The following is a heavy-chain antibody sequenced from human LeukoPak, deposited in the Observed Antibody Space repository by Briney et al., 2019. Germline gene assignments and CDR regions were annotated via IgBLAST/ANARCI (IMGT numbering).Heavy chain of an antibody. CDR1: GFSFSDNY. Sequence: PGGSLRLSCAASGFSFSDNYMSWIRQAPGKGLEWVSYISSSSSYTNYADSVKGRFTISRDNSKNSLYLQMNSLRAEDTAVYYCARRGRGYYQFDYWGQGTLVTVSS. CDR3: ARRGRGYYQFDY. D-gene: IGHD3-22*01. J-gene: IGHJ4*02. CDR2: ISSSSSYT. V-gene: IGHV3-11*03.